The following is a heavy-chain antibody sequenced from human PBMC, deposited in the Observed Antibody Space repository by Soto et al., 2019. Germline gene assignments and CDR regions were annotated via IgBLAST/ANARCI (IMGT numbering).Heavy chain of an antibody. J-gene: IGHJ3*02. CDR2: ISSSSSYT. Sequence: QVQLVESGGGLVKPGGSLRLSCAASGFTFSDYYMSWIRQAPGKGLEWVSYISSSSSYTNYADSVKGRFTISRDNAKNSLYLQMNSLRAEDTAVYYCASDLHYGDYACDIWGQGTMVTVSS. D-gene: IGHD4-17*01. CDR1: GFTFSDYY. V-gene: IGHV3-11*05. CDR3: ASDLHYGDYACDI.